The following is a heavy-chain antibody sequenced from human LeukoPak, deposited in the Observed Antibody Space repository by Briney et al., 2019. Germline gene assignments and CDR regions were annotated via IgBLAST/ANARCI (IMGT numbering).Heavy chain of an antibody. V-gene: IGHV3-23*01. CDR3: AKDAEMGVRGVIIRKTHRYFDY. J-gene: IGHJ4*02. D-gene: IGHD3-10*01. CDR1: GFTFSSYA. CDR2: ISGSGGST. Sequence: PGGSLRLSCAASGFTFSSYAMSWVRQAPGKGLEWVSAISGSGGSTYYADSVKGRFTISRDNSKNTLYLQMNSLRAEDTAVYYCAKDAEMGVRGVIIRKTHRYFDYWGQGTLVTVSS.